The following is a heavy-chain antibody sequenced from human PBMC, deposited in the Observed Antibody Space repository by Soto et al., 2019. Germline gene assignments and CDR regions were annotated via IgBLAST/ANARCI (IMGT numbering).Heavy chain of an antibody. CDR3: ARGESVVGDY. D-gene: IGHD2-15*01. V-gene: IGHV1-3*05. CDR2: INAGNGNT. J-gene: IGHJ4*02. Sequence: VQLVQSGAEEKKPGASVKVSCKASGYTFTSYAMHWVRQAPGQRLEWMGWINAGNGNTKCSQKFQDRVTITRDTSASTAYMELSSLRSEDTAVYYCARGESVVGDYWGQGTLVTVSS. CDR1: GYTFTSYA.